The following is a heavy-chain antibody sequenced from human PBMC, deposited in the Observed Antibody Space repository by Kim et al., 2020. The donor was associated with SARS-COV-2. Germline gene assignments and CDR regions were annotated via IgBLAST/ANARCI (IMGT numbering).Heavy chain of an antibody. D-gene: IGHD6-13*01. Sequence: SETLSLTCAVYGGSFSGYYWSWIRQPPGKGLEWIGEINHSGSTNYNPSLKSRVTISVDTSKNQFSLKLSSVTAADTAVYYCARGRYSSSWTRGSWFDPWG. CDR2: INHSGST. CDR3: ARGRYSSSWTRGSWFDP. J-gene: IGHJ5*02. CDR1: GGSFSGYY. V-gene: IGHV4-34*01.